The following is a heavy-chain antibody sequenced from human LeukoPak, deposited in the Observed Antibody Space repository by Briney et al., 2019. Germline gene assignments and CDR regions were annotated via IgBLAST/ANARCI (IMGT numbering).Heavy chain of an antibody. Sequence: GGSLRLSCAASGVTVNNNHTSWVPQAPGKRLEWVSLIQSGGSTHYADSVKGRFTISRDNSKNTLYLQMNSLRAEDTAVYYCARDRGDSSGWPIIDYWGQGTLVTVSS. J-gene: IGHJ4*02. CDR1: GVTVNNNH. CDR2: IQSGGST. CDR3: ARDRGDSSGWPIIDY. D-gene: IGHD6-19*01. V-gene: IGHV3-66*01.